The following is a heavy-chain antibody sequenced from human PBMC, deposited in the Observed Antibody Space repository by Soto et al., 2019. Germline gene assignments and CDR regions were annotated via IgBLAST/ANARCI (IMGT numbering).Heavy chain of an antibody. CDR3: AKDLRPKAAAGTEWFDP. CDR1: GFTFSSYG. CDR2: ISYDGSNK. J-gene: IGHJ5*02. Sequence: VGSLRLSCAASGFTFSSYGMHWVRQAPGKGLEWVAVISYDGSNKYYADSVKGRFTISRDNSKNTLYLQMNSLRAEDTAVYYCAKDLRPKAAAGTEWFDPWGQGTLVTVSS. V-gene: IGHV3-30*18. D-gene: IGHD6-13*01.